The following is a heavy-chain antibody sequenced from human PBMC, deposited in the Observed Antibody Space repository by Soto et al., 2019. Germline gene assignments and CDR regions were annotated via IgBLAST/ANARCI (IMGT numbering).Heavy chain of an antibody. CDR3: ARERAGGMDNCCYYMDV. D-gene: IGHD2-2*03. J-gene: IGHJ6*03. CDR1: GFSLSNYG. CDR2: IWYDGTNK. V-gene: IGHV3-33*01. Sequence: GGSLRLSCAASGFSLSNYGIHWVRQAPGKGLEWVAVIWYDGTNKAYADSVKGRFAISRDISKNTVYLQVNSLRAEDTAVYYCARERAGGMDNCCYYMDVWGKGSTVTVAS.